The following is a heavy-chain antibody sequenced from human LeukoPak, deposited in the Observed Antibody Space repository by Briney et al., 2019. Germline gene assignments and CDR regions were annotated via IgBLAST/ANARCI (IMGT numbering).Heavy chain of an antibody. D-gene: IGHD2-15*01. CDR2: ISGSGGST. V-gene: IGHV3-23*01. Sequence: QPGGTLRLSCAASGFTFSSYGMSWVRQAPGKGLEWVSAISGSGGSTYYADSVKGRFTISRDNAKTSLYLQMNSLRAEDTAVYYCARDLSAGVVVAAASDYWGQGTLVTVSS. J-gene: IGHJ4*02. CDR3: ARDLSAGVVVAAASDY. CDR1: GFTFSSYG.